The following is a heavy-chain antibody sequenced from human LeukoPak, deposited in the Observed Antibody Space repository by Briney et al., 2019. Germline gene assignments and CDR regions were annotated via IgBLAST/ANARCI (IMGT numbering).Heavy chain of an antibody. CDR2: IKSKTDGGTT. D-gene: IGHD2-15*01. V-gene: IGHV3-15*01. CDR3: ARWGYCSGGSCYISDY. J-gene: IGHJ4*02. CDR1: GFTFSNAW. Sequence: GGSLRLSCAASGFTFSNAWMSWVRQAPGKGLEWVGRIKSKTDGGTTDYAAPVKGRFTISRDDSKNTLYLQMNSLRAEDTAVYYCARWGYCSGGSCYISDYWGQGTLVTVSS.